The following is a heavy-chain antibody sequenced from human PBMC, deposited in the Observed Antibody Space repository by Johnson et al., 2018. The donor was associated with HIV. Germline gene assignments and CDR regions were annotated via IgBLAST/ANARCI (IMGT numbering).Heavy chain of an antibody. CDR3: ARAYTSGWSRDAFDF. CDR1: GFTFSTHG. J-gene: IGHJ3*01. Sequence: QVQLVESGGGVVQPGGSLRLSCAASGFTFSTHGMNWVRQAPGRGLEWVAFIGYDGSNKYYADSVKGRFTISRENAKNSLYLQVNSLRAGDTAVYYCARAYTSGWSRDAFDFWGQGTMVTVSS. V-gene: IGHV3-30*02. D-gene: IGHD6-19*01. CDR2: IGYDGSNK.